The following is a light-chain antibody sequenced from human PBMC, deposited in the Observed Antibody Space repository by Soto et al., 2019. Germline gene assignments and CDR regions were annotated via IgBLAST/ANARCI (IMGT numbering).Light chain of an antibody. Sequence: DIQMTQSPSSLSASVGDRVTITCQASQDISNNLHWYQVKPGKAPKLLIYDASNLETGFPSRFSGSGSGTDFTFTINSLQPEDVATYYCQQYDDLPRTFGQGTKLQIK. CDR3: QQYDDLPRT. V-gene: IGKV1-33*01. CDR1: QDISNN. CDR2: DAS. J-gene: IGKJ2*01.